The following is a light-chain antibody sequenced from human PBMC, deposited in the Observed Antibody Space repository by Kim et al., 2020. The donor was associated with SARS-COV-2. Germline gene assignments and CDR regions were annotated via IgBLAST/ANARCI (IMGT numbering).Light chain of an antibody. Sequence: EIVMTQSPATLSVSPGERATLSCRASQSVNNNLAWYQQKPGQAPRLLIYGASTRATGIPARFSGSGSGTEFSLTISSLQSEDFAVYYCQQYNYWPLFGQGTKVDIK. V-gene: IGKV3-15*01. CDR2: GAS. J-gene: IGKJ1*01. CDR3: QQYNYWPL. CDR1: QSVNNN.